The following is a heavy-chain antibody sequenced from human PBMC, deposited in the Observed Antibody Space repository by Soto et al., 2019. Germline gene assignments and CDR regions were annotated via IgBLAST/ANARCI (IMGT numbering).Heavy chain of an antibody. CDR2: ISSSSSYI. CDR3: ARDPGAGDY. D-gene: IGHD1-26*01. V-gene: IGHV3-21*01. CDR1: GFTFITYT. J-gene: IGHJ4*02. Sequence: GGSLRLSCAASGFTFITYTMNWVRQAPGKGLEWVSSISSSSSYIYYADSVKGRFTISRDDAKDSLYLQMNSLRAEDTAVYYCARDPGAGDYWGQGTLVTV.